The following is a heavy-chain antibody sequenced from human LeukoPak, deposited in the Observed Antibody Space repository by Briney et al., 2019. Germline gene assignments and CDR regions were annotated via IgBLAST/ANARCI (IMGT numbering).Heavy chain of an antibody. CDR3: ASVYYYDSSGYSSFDY. V-gene: IGHV3-23*01. D-gene: IGHD3-22*01. CDR1: GFTFSSYA. Sequence: GGSLRLSCAASGFTFSSYAMSWVRQAPGMGLEWVSAISGSGGSTYYADSVKGRFTISRDNSKNTLYLQMNSLRAEDTAVYYCASVYYYDSSGYSSFDYWGQGTLVTVSS. CDR2: ISGSGGST. J-gene: IGHJ4*02.